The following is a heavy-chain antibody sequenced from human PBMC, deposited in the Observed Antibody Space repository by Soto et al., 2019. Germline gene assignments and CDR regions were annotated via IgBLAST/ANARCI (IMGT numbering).Heavy chain of an antibody. CDR3: AGGYVAAAATGDYYYGMDV. Sequence: SQTLSLTCAISGDSVSSNSAAWNWIRQSPSRGLEWLGRTYYRSKWYNDYAVSVKSRITINPDTSKNQFSLQLNSVTPEDTAVYYCAGGYVAAAATGDYYYGMDVWGQGTTVTVSS. J-gene: IGHJ6*02. D-gene: IGHD6-13*01. V-gene: IGHV6-1*01. CDR2: TYYRSKWYN. CDR1: GDSVSSNSAA.